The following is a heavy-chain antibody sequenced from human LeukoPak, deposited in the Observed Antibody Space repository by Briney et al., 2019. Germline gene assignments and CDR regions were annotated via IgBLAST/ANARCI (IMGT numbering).Heavy chain of an antibody. D-gene: IGHD1-14*01. CDR3: ARARNHFDY. V-gene: IGHV3-30-3*01. CDR1: GFTFRSYA. Sequence: PGGSLRLSCAASGFTFRSYAMHWVRQAPGKGLEWVAVISYDGSNKYYADSVKGRFTISRDNAKNTLYLQMNSLRAEDTAVYYCARARNHFDYWGQGTLVTVSS. J-gene: IGHJ4*02. CDR2: ISYDGSNK.